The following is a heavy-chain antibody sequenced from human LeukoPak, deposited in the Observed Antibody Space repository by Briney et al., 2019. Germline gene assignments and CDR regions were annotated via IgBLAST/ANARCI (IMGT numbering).Heavy chain of an antibody. CDR1: GFTFSSYS. Sequence: GGSLRLSCAASGFTFSSYSMNWVRQAPGKGLEWVSSITGSSTYIHYADSVKGRFTISRDNAKNSLYLQMNSLRAGDTAVYYCARGFADFVWGSYPSSYWGQGILVTDSS. CDR2: ITGSSTYI. D-gene: IGHD3-16*02. V-gene: IGHV3-21*01. CDR3: ARGFADFVWGSYPSSY. J-gene: IGHJ4*02.